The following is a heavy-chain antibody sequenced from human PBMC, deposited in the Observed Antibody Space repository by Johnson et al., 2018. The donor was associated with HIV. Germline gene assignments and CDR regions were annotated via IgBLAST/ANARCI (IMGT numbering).Heavy chain of an antibody. J-gene: IGHJ3*01. V-gene: IGHV3-13*01. CDR2: IGTAGDT. CDR3: AKDTRRKLVMITFGGVIGYH. Sequence: VQLVESGGGVVQPGRSLRLSCSASGFTFSSYGIHWVRQATGKGLEWVSAIGTAGDTYYPGSVKGRFTISRENAKNSLYLQMNSLRAGDTAVYYCAKDTRRKLVMITFGGVIGYHWGQGTMVTVSS. CDR1: GFTFSSYG. D-gene: IGHD3-16*02.